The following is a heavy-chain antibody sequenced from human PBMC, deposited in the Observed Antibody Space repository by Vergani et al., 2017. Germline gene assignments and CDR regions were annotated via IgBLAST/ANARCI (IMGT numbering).Heavy chain of an antibody. D-gene: IGHD2-15*01. CDR2: ISWDGGST. V-gene: IGHV3-43*01. J-gene: IGHJ6*02. CDR3: AKAKSNHCSGGSCFLPMDV. CDR1: GFTFSSYA. Sequence: EVQLLESGGGLVQPGGSLRLSCAASGFTFSSYAMHWVRQAPGKGLEWVSLISWDGGSTYYADSVKGRFTISRDNSKNSLYLQMNSLRTEDTALYYCAKAKSNHCSGGSCFLPMDVWGQGTTVTVSS.